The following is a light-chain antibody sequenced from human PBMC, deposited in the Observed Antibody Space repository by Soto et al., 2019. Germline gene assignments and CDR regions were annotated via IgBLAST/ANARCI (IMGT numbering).Light chain of an antibody. J-gene: IGKJ2*01. CDR1: QSVTSSY. CDR3: HQYGSSPLT. Sequence: EIVLTQSPGTLSLSPGDRATLSCRASQSVTSSYLAWIQQKPGQAPRLLIYEASSRATGIPDRFSGSGSGTDFTLTINRLEPEDFAVYSCHQYGSSPLTFGQGTKLEIK. CDR2: EAS. V-gene: IGKV3-20*01.